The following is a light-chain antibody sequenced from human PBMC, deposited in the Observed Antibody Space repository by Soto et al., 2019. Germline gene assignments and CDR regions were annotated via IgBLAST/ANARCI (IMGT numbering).Light chain of an antibody. CDR3: SSYAGSNNLYV. CDR1: SSDVGGYNY. J-gene: IGLJ1*01. V-gene: IGLV2-8*01. CDR2: EVS. Sequence: QSALTQPPSASGSPGQSVTIFCTGTSSDVGGYNYVSWYQQHPGKAPKLMIYEVSKRPSGVPDRFSGSKSGNTASLTVSGLQAEHEADYYCSSYAGSNNLYVFGTGTKLTVL.